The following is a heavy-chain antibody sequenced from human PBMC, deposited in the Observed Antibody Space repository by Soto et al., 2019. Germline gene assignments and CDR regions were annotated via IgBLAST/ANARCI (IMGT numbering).Heavy chain of an antibody. Sequence: EVQLLESGGGFVQPGGSLRLSCAASGITFSTYAMSWVRRAPGKGLEWVSTIGTNGADKQYADFVKGRFTVSRDRSDGTLSLQINSLRADDTAVYYCAADYLRHNSLNGYYYSYGMDVWGQGTTVTVSS. CDR1: GITFSTYA. J-gene: IGHJ6*02. D-gene: IGHD4-17*01. CDR3: AADYLRHNSLNGYYYSYGMDV. V-gene: IGHV3-23*01. CDR2: IGTNGADK.